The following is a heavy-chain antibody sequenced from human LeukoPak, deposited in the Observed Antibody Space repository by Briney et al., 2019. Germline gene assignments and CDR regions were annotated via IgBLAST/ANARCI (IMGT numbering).Heavy chain of an antibody. V-gene: IGHV3-53*01. CDR3: ARGGYDFWSGYFDP. J-gene: IGHJ5*02. CDR1: GFTVSSNY. D-gene: IGHD3-3*01. CDR2: IYSGGST. Sequence: SGGSLRLSCAASGFTVSSNYRSWVRQAPGKGLEWVSVIYSGGSTYYADSVKGRFTISRDNSKNTLYLQMNSLRAEDTAVYYCARGGYDFWSGYFDPWGQGTLVTVSS.